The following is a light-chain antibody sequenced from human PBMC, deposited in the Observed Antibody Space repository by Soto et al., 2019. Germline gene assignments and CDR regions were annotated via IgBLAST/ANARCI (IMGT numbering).Light chain of an antibody. CDR1: NIGGKT. V-gene: IGLV3-21*04. Sequence: SYELTQPPSVSVAPGKTPSITCGGNNIGGKTVHWFQQKPGQAPVVVLYYDTHRPSGIPERFSGSNSGNTATLTISRVEAGDEADYYCHVWDSSRDHVVFGGGTKLTVL. J-gene: IGLJ3*02. CDR3: HVWDSSRDHVV. CDR2: YDT.